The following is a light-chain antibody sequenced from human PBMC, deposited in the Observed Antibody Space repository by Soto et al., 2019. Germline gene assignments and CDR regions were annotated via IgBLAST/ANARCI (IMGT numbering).Light chain of an antibody. Sequence: DIQMTQSPSSLSASVGDRVTITCRASQSINNCLSWFQQKPGQAPKLLIYAASSLQSGVPSRFSGSGSGTDFILTIDSLQPEDFAAYYCQKTYIAPATFGQGTKVGVK. CDR3: QKTYIAPAT. J-gene: IGKJ1*01. V-gene: IGKV1-39*01. CDR2: AAS. CDR1: QSINNC.